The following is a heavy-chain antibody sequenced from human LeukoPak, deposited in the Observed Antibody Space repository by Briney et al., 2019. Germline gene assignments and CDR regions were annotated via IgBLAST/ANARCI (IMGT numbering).Heavy chain of an antibody. D-gene: IGHD3-22*01. CDR3: ARDTRYYYDSSGYPVIDY. CDR1: GVSISSYY. V-gene: IGHV4-4*07. CDR2: IYTSGST. Sequence: PSETLSLTCTVSGVSISSYYWSWIRQPAGKGLEWIGRIYTSGSTNYNPSLKSRVTISVDTSKNQFSLKLSSVTAADTAVYYCARDTRYYYDSSGYPVIDYWGQGTLVTVSS. J-gene: IGHJ4*02.